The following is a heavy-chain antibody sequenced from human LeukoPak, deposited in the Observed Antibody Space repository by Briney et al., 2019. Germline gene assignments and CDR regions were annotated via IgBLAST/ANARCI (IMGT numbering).Heavy chain of an antibody. CDR1: GFIFSSYA. V-gene: IGHV3-23*01. J-gene: IGHJ4*02. Sequence: GGSPRLSCAASGFIFSSYAMSWVRQAPGKGLEWVSAISGSGDSTYYADSVKGRCTISRDNSENTLYLQMNSLRVEDTAIYYCAKVEGATWYGESEYYFDYWGQGTLVTVSS. D-gene: IGHD3-10*01. CDR3: AKVEGATWYGESEYYFDY. CDR2: ISGSGDST.